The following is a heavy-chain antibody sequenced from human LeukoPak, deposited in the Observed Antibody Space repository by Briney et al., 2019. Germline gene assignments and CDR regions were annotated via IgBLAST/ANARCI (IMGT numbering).Heavy chain of an antibody. Sequence: GGSLRLSCAASGFTFNSYAMYWVRQAPGKGLEWVSGIFGSGGSAHYADSVKGRFTISRDNSKNTVYLQMDSLRVEDTAVYCCGKTTTGYSSGRYPGWPVDYWGQGTLVTVSS. CDR1: GFTFNSYA. CDR2: IFGSGGSA. D-gene: IGHD6-19*01. J-gene: IGHJ4*02. V-gene: IGHV3-23*01. CDR3: GKTTTGYSSGRYPGWPVDY.